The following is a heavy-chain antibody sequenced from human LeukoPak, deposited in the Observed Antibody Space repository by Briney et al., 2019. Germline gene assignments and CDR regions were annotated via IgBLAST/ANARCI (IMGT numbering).Heavy chain of an antibody. CDR1: GFTFSSYA. V-gene: IGHV3-23*01. D-gene: IGHD4-17*01. Sequence: PGGSLRLSCAASGFTFSSYAMSWVRQAPGEGLEWVSAISGSGGSTYYADSVKGRFPISRDNSKNTLYLQMNSLRAEDTAVYYCAKESAYGDYSESSPVDYWGQGTLVTVSS. J-gene: IGHJ4*02. CDR3: AKESAYGDYSESSPVDY. CDR2: ISGSGGST.